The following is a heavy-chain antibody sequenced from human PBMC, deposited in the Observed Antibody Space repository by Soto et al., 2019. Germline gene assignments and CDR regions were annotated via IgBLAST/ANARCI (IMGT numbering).Heavy chain of an antibody. CDR3: ARIPNDAFDI. V-gene: IGHV4-34*01. CDR2: INHSGST. J-gene: IGHJ3*02. Sequence: SETLSLTCAVYGGSFSGYYWSWIRQPPGKGLEWIGEINHSGSTNYNPSLKSRVTISVDTSKNQFSLKLSSVTAADTAVYYCARIPNDAFDIWGQGTMVTVSS. CDR1: GGSFSGYY.